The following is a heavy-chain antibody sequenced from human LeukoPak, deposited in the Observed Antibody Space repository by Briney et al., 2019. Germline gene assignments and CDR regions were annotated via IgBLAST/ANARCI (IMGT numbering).Heavy chain of an antibody. Sequence: SETLSLTCTVSGGSISSGSYYWSWIRQPAGKGLEWIGRIYTSGSTNYNPSLKSRVTISVDTSKNQFSLKLSSVTAADTAVYYCARETVAYYFDYWGQGTLDTVSS. CDR3: ARETVAYYFDY. D-gene: IGHD6-19*01. CDR2: IYTSGST. V-gene: IGHV4-61*02. J-gene: IGHJ4*02. CDR1: GGSISSGSYY.